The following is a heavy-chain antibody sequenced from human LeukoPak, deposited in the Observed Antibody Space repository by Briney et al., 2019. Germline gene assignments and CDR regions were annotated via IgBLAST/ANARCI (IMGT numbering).Heavy chain of an antibody. J-gene: IGHJ4*02. CDR2: ISGSGAHT. Sequence: QPGGSLRLSCIASGFTFSGDAMNWIRQVPGKGLEWVSAISGSGAHTFYADSAKGRFTVSRDNFNDTLYLQMNSLRVEDTAIYYCARDWFNDYWGQGTLVTVSS. V-gene: IGHV3-23*01. CDR1: GFTFSGDA. CDR3: ARDWFNDY. D-gene: IGHD3-9*01.